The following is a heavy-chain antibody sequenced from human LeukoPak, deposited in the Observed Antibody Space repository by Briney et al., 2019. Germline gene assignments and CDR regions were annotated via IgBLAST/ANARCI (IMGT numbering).Heavy chain of an antibody. CDR1: GFNFNNYA. V-gene: IGHV3-23*01. Sequence: GGSLRLSCEVSGFNFNNYAMTWVRQAPGKGLECVSSISAQGDRTYYADSVKGRFAISRDKSKSTVSLQLNGLRGEDTALYYCAKNFYNDFGDNHDAYTLWGQGTMVIVS. D-gene: IGHD4-23*01. CDR3: AKNFYNDFGDNHDAYTL. J-gene: IGHJ3*01. CDR2: ISAQGDRT.